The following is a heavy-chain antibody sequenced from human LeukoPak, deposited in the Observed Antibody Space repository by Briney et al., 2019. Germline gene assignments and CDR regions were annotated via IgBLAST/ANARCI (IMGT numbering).Heavy chain of an antibody. CDR2: INHSGST. CDR1: GGSFSGYY. V-gene: IGHV4-34*01. CDR3: ARLSSGSTGTTVDY. Sequence: SETLSLTCAVYGGSFSGYYWSWIRQPPGKGLEWIGEINHSGSTNYNPPLKSRVTISVDTSKNQFSLKLSSVTAADTAVYYCARLSSGSTGTTVDYWGQGTLVTVSS. J-gene: IGHJ4*02. D-gene: IGHD1-7*01.